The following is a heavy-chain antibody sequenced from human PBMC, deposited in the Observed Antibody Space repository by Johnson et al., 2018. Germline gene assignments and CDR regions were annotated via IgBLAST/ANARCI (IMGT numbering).Heavy chain of an antibody. CDR1: GFTFSSYG. CDR2: ISYDGSNK. V-gene: IGHV3-30*18. CDR3: AKVSNLYYYYYDMDV. J-gene: IGHJ6*03. Sequence: QVQLVESGGGVVQPGRSLRLSCAASGFTFSSYGMHWVRQAPGKGLEWVAVISYDGSNKYYADSVKGRFTISRDNSKNTLYLQMNSLRAEDTVVYYCAKVSNLYYYYYDMDVWGKGTTVTVSS.